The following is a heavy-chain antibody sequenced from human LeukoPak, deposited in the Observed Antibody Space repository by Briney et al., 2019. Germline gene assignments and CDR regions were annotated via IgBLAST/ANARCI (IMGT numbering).Heavy chain of an antibody. Sequence: PGGSLRLSCAASGFTFSNYWMSWVRQAPGKGLEWVASIKQDESDKYYVGSVKGRFTLSRDNAKKSLCLQMSTLRAEDTAVYYCARDNRDIAVVPAAMGDYYYYGMDVWGQGTTVTVSS. CDR3: ARDNRDIAVVPAAMGDYYYYGMDV. CDR2: IKQDESDK. J-gene: IGHJ6*02. CDR1: GFTFSNYW. V-gene: IGHV3-7*05. D-gene: IGHD2-2*01.